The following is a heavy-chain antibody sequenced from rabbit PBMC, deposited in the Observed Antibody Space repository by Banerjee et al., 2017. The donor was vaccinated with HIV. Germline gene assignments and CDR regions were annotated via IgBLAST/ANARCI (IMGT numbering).Heavy chain of an antibody. Sequence: QEQLVESGGGLVQPGGSLKLSCKASGFDFSSYGVSWVRQAPGKGLEWIGYIDPVFGSTYYASWVNGRFTISSHNAQNTLYLQLNSLTAADTATYFCVRDASSSGYYMTGNLWGPGTLVTVS. CDR1: GFDFSSYG. D-gene: IGHD1-1*01. J-gene: IGHJ4*01. CDR3: VRDASSSGYYMTGNL. CDR2: IDPVFGST. V-gene: IGHV1S47*01.